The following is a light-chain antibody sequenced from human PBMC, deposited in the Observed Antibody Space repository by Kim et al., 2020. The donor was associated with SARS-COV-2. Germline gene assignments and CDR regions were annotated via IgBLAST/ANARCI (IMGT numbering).Light chain of an antibody. J-gene: IGLJ3*02. CDR2: QDS. CDR1: KLGDKY. CDR3: QAWDSSTAV. V-gene: IGLV3-1*01. Sequence: SYELTQPPSVSVSPGQTASITCSGDKLGDKYACWYQQKPCQSPVLVIYQDSKRPSGIPERFSGSNSGNTATLTISGTQAMDEADYYCQAWDSSTAVFGGGTKLTVL.